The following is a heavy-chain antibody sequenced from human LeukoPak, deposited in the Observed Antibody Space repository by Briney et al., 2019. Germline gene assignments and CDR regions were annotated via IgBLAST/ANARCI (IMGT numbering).Heavy chain of an antibody. D-gene: IGHD3-22*01. CDR1: GFTFSSYA. Sequence: GGSLRLSCAASGFTFSSYAMNWVRQAPGKGLEWVSVISGTGNNTFSAGSVRGRFTISRDNSKNTLYLQMKSLRVEDTAVYFCAKGQANSAYSPADYWGQGTLVTVSS. J-gene: IGHJ4*02. CDR3: AKGQANSAYSPADY. CDR2: ISGTGNNT. V-gene: IGHV3-23*01.